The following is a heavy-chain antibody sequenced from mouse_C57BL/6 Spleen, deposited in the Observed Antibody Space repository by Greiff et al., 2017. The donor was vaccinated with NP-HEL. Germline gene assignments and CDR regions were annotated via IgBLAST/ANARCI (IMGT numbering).Heavy chain of an antibody. CDR1: GFTFSSYT. D-gene: IGHD1-1*01. CDR2: ISGGGGNT. CDR3: ARPSYYYGSSYDY. Sequence: EVMLVESGGGLVKPGGSLKLSCAASGFTFSSYTMSWVRQTPEKRLEWVATISGGGGNTYYPDSVKGRFTISRDNAKNTLYLQMSSLRSEDTALYYCARPSYYYGSSYDYWGQGTTLTVSS. V-gene: IGHV5-9*01. J-gene: IGHJ2*01.